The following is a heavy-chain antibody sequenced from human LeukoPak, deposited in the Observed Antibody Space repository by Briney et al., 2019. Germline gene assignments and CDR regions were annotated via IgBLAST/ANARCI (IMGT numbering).Heavy chain of an antibody. J-gene: IGHJ6*03. Sequence: PSETLSLTCTVSGGSISSYYWSWIRQPPGKGLEWIGYIYYSGSTNYNPSLKSRVTISVDTSKNQFSLKLSSVTAADTAVYYCARLTAVAAPYYYYYMDVWGKGATVTISS. CDR2: IYYSGST. V-gene: IGHV4-59*01. CDR3: ARLTAVAAPYYYYYMDV. CDR1: GGSISSYY. D-gene: IGHD2-15*01.